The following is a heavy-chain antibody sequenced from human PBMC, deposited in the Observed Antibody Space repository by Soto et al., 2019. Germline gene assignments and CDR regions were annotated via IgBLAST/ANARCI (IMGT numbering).Heavy chain of an antibody. Sequence: QVQLQESGPGLVKPSQTLSLTCTVSGGSINSGGYYWSWIRQHPRKGLEWIGYVFYSGSTYYNPSLTSRVTISVDTSKNQFSLKLSSVTAADTAMYYCARVYTVNYVGYFDNWGQGTLVTVSS. CDR3: ARVYTVNYVGYFDN. J-gene: IGHJ4*02. D-gene: IGHD3-10*02. CDR2: VFYSGST. CDR1: GGSINSGGYY. V-gene: IGHV4-31*03.